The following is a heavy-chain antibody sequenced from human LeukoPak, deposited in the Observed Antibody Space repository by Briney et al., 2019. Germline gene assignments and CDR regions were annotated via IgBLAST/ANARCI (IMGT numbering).Heavy chain of an antibody. CDR1: GFTFDDYT. CDR2: ISWDGGST. V-gene: IGHV3-43*01. Sequence: PGGSLRLSCAASGFTFDDYTMHWVRQAPGKGLEWVSLISWDGGSTYYADSVKRRFTISRDNHKNSLYLQMKSLRTEDTALYYCAKGGYGDYFDYWGQGTLVTVSS. CDR3: AKGGYGDYFDY. J-gene: IGHJ4*02. D-gene: IGHD4-17*01.